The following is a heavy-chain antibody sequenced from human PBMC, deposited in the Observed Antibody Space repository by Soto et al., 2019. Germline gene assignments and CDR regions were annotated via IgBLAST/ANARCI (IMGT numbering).Heavy chain of an antibody. V-gene: IGHV4-39*01. Sequence: QLQLQESGPGLVKPSETLSLTCTVSGGSISSSSYYWGWIRQPPGKGLEGIGSIYYSGSTYYNPSRKSRVTISVYTSKNQFSLKLSSVTAADTAVYYCARILRWFDPWGQGTLVTVSS. CDR3: ARILRWFDP. CDR1: GGSISSSSYY. CDR2: IYYSGST. J-gene: IGHJ5*02.